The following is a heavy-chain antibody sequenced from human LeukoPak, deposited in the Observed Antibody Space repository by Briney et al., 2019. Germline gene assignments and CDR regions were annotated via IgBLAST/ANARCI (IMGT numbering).Heavy chain of an antibody. CDR1: GGTFSSYA. CDR3: ARAPQVRGVNAFDI. CDR2: IIPIFGTA. J-gene: IGHJ3*02. D-gene: IGHD3-10*01. V-gene: IGHV1-69*05. Sequence: ASVKVSCKASGGTFSSYAISWVRQAPGQGLEWMGGIIPIFGTANYAQKFQGRVTITTDESTSTAYMELSSLRSEDTAVYYCARAPQVRGVNAFDIWGQGTMVTVSS.